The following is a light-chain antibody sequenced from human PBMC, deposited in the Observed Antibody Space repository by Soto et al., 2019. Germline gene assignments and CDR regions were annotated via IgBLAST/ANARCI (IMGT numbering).Light chain of an antibody. Sequence: QSALPQPRSVSVSPGQSVTISCTGTSSDVGGYNYVSWYQHHPGKVPKLMIYDVNKRPSGVPDRFSGSKSGNTASLTISGLQAEDEADYYCSSYAGSYTYVLGTGTKVTVL. J-gene: IGLJ1*01. CDR3: SSYAGSYTYV. V-gene: IGLV2-11*01. CDR1: SSDVGGYNY. CDR2: DVN.